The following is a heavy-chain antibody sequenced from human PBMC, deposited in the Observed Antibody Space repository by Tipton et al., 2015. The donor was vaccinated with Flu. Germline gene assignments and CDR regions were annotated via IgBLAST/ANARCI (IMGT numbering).Heavy chain of an antibody. CDR2: IGGSGGST. D-gene: IGHD2-2*02. J-gene: IGHJ3*02. CDR1: GFTYTSYD. Sequence: SLRLSCAASGFTYTSYDMNWVRQAPGKGLEWVSSIGGSGGSTYYADSVKGRFTISRDNSKNTLYLQVNSLRAEDTAVYYCAKFGGYCSSTSCYTGFAFDIWGLGTMVTVSS. V-gene: IGHV3-23*01. CDR3: AKFGGYCSSTSCYTGFAFDI.